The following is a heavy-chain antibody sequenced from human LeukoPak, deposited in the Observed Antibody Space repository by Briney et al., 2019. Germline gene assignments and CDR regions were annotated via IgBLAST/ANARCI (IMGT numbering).Heavy chain of an antibody. V-gene: IGHV3-30*02. J-gene: IGHJ6*03. Sequence: GGSLRLSCAASGFTFSSYGMHWVRQAPGKGLEWVALIRYDGSNKYYADSVKGRFTISRDNSKNTLYLQMNSLRAEDTAVYYCATACLYSSGWYVHYYYMDVWGKGTTVTVSS. CDR1: GFTFSSYG. CDR2: IRYDGSNK. CDR3: ATACLYSSGWYVHYYYMDV. D-gene: IGHD6-19*01.